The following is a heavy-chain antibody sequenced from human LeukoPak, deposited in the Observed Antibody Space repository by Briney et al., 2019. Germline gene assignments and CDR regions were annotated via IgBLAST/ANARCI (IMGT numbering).Heavy chain of an antibody. CDR2: IYQSGNT. J-gene: IGHJ3*02. D-gene: IGHD3-10*01. V-gene: IGHV4-30-2*01. Sequence: SETLSLTCAVSGGSISSGGYSWSWIRQPPGKGLEWIGYIYQSGNTYYNPSFKSRVTISVDRSKNQFSLKLSSVTAADTAVYYCARDLYYYGSGSYYGAFDIWGQGTMVTVSS. CDR3: ARDLYYYGSGSYYGAFDI. CDR1: GGSISSGGYS.